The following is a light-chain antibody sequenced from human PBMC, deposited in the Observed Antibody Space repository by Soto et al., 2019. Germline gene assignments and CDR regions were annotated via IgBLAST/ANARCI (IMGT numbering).Light chain of an antibody. CDR3: QQLNSYPALT. J-gene: IGKJ4*01. CDR2: AAS. Sequence: DIQMTQSPSSLSASVGDRVTITCRASQSITNYLNWYQQKPGKAPELLIYAASTLQSGVPSRFSGSGSGTEFTLTISSLQPEDFATYYCQQLNSYPALTFGGGTKVDIK. CDR1: QSITNY. V-gene: IGKV1-9*01.